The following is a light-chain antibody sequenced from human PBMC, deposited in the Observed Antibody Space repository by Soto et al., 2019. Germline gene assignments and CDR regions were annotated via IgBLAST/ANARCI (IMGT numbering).Light chain of an antibody. Sequence: ILMTQSPDTLSVSPGERATLACRASQSIAEKVVWYQQKSGQAPRLLIYGASTRAGGVPARFSGSGSGTEFTLTISRLQSAHIAVYFCQQYANWPKTFGQGTKVEIK. CDR2: GAS. CDR3: QQYANWPKT. J-gene: IGKJ1*01. CDR1: QSIAEK. V-gene: IGKV3-15*01.